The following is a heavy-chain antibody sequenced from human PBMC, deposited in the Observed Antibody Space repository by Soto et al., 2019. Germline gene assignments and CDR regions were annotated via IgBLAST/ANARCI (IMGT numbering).Heavy chain of an antibody. CDR2: ISAYNGNT. V-gene: IGHV1-18*01. Sequence: QVQLVQSGAEVKKPGASVKVSCKASGYTFTSYGISWVRQAPGQGLEWMGWISAYNGNTNYAQKLQGRVTLPTDTSTSTAYRQRGSLSSDDPSVSYCARNNAYELNNGGQGTLSPSPQ. D-gene: IGHD5-12*01. J-gene: IGHJ4*02. CDR1: GYTFTSYG. CDR3: ARNNAYELNN.